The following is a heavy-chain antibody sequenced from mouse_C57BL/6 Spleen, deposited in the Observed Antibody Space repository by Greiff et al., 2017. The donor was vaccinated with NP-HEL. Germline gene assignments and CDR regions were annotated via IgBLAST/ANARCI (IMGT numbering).Heavy chain of an antibody. Sequence: VMLVESGAELARPGASVKLSCKASGYTFTSYGIRWVKQRTGQGLEWIGEIYPRSGNTYYNEKFKGKATLTADKSSSTAYMELSSLTSEDSAVYFCAAQATYYAMGYWGQGTSVTVSS. V-gene: IGHV1-81*01. CDR2: IYPRSGNT. CDR1: GYTFTSYG. J-gene: IGHJ4*01. CDR3: AAQATYYAMGY. D-gene: IGHD3-2*02.